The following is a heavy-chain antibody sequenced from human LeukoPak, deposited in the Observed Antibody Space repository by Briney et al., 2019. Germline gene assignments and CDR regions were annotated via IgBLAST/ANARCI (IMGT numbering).Heavy chain of an antibody. CDR1: GVSISSYY. D-gene: IGHD2-2*01. CDR3: ARLARYCSSTSCYYYYYMDV. J-gene: IGHJ6*03. CDR2: IYTSGST. Sequence: SETLSLTCTVSGVSISSYYWSWIRQPPGKGLEWIGYIYTSGSTNYNPSLKSRVTISVDTSKNQFSLKLSSVTAADTAVYYCARLARYCSSTSCYYYYYMDVWGKGTTVTVSS. V-gene: IGHV4-4*09.